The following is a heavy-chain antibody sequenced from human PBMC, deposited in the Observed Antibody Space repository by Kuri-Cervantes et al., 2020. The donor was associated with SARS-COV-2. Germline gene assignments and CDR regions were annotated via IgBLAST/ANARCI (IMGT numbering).Heavy chain of an antibody. J-gene: IGHJ6*02. CDR3: AKAVTTTRYDDGMDV. V-gene: IGHV3-30*18. CDR1: GFTFSSYG. Sequence: GGSLRLSCAASGFTFSSYGMHWVRQAPGKGLEWVAVISYDGSNKYYADSVKGRFTISRDNSKNTLYLQMHRLRGEDTAIYYCAKAVTTTRYDDGMDVWGQGTKVTVSS. D-gene: IGHD4-11*01. CDR2: ISYDGSNK.